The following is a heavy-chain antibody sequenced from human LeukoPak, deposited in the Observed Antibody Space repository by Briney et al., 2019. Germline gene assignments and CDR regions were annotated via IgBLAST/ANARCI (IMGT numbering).Heavy chain of an antibody. CDR3: ARPMHGNQYHFDY. J-gene: IGHJ4*02. CDR1: GFTFSSYG. Sequence: GGSLRLSCAASGFTFSSYGMHWVRQAPGKGLEWVAIIWYDGSNKYYADFVKGRFTISRDNSKNTLYLQMNSLRAEDTAVYYCARPMHGNQYHFDYWGQGTLVTVSS. D-gene: IGHD4-23*01. CDR2: IWYDGSNK. V-gene: IGHV3-33*01.